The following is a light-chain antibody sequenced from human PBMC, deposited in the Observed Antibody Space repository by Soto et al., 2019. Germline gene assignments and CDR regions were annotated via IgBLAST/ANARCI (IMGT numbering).Light chain of an antibody. Sequence: QSVPTQPPSVSGAPGQRVTISCTGSSSNIGAGYDVHWYQQLPGTAPKLLMYGNSNRPSGVPDRFSGSKSGTSASLAITGLQAEDEADYYCQSYDSSLSGSEVFGTGTKVTVL. V-gene: IGLV1-40*01. CDR3: QSYDSSLSGSEV. CDR2: GNS. CDR1: SSNIGAGYD. J-gene: IGLJ1*01.